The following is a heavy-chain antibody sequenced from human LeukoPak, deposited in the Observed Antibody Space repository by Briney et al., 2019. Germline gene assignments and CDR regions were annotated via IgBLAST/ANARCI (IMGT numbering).Heavy chain of an antibody. CDR3: AREVAAPYRFDD. CDR1: GNTFTNHN. Sequence: ASVKVSCKASGNTFTNHNMHWVRLAPGQGLEWMGIISPSDGATSYAQKFQGRVTMTRDTSTSTVYMDLSSLKSEDTAVYYCAREVAAPYRFDDWGQGTLVTVSS. D-gene: IGHD2-15*01. V-gene: IGHV1-46*01. J-gene: IGHJ4*02. CDR2: ISPSDGAT.